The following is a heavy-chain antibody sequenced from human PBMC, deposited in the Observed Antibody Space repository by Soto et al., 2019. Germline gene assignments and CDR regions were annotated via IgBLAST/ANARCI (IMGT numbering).Heavy chain of an antibody. CDR3: ARDLTPDTAMAPDDDI. CDR2: ISAYNGNT. J-gene: IGHJ3*02. D-gene: IGHD5-18*01. CDR1: GYTFTSYG. V-gene: IGHV1-18*01. Sequence: GASVKVSCKASGYTFTSYGISWVRQAPGQGLEWMGWISAYNGNTNYAQKLQGRVTMTTDTSTSTAYMELRSLRSDDTAVYYCARDLTPDTAMAPDDDIWGQGTMVTVS.